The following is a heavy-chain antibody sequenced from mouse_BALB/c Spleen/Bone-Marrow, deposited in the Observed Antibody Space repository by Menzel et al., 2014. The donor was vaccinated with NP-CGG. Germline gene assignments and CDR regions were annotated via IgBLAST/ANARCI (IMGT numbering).Heavy chain of an antibody. CDR1: GFNIKDTY. J-gene: IGHJ3*01. Sequence: VQLQQSGAELVKPGASVKLSCTASGFNIKDTYMHWVKQRPEQGLEWIGRIDPANGNTKYDPKFQGKATITTDTSSNTAYLQLSSLTSEDTAVYYCATGFAYWGQGTLVTVSA. CDR2: IDPANGNT. V-gene: IGHV14-3*02. CDR3: ATGFAY.